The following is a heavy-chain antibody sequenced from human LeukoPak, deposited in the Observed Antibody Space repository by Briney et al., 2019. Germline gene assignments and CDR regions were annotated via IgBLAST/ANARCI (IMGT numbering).Heavy chain of an antibody. V-gene: IGHV3-21*01. CDR3: ARAGYDYGILGMDV. CDR2: ISSSSSYI. J-gene: IGHJ6*02. Sequence: PGGSLRLSCAASGFTFSSYSMNWVRQAPGKGLEWVSSISSSSSYIYYADSVKGRFTISRDNAKNSLYLQMNSLRAEDMAVYYCARAGYDYGILGMDVWGQGTTVTVSS. D-gene: IGHD5-12*01. CDR1: GFTFSSYS.